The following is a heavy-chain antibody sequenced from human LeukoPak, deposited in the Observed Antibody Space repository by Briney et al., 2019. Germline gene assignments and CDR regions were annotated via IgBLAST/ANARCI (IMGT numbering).Heavy chain of an antibody. CDR1: VIPPTSYS. CDR2: ISSSSSYI. CDR3: FSSELGGRLRPIDY. J-gene: IGHJ4*02. D-gene: IGHD1-14*01. V-gene: IGHV3-21*01. Sequence: GGSLRLSCAASVIPPTSYSMSWCLQAPGKGLEWVSSISSSSSYIYYADSVKGRFTISRDNAKNSPYLQMTDLRAEDTAVYYCFSSELGGRLRPIDYWGQGTLVTVSS.